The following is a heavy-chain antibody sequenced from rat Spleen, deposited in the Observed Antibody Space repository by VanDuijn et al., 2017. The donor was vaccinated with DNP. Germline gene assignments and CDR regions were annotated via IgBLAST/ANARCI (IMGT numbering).Heavy chain of an antibody. V-gene: IGHV5-20*01. CDR3: TTRGNYGGYDY. CDR1: GFTFSDYY. J-gene: IGHJ2*01. CDR2: IAYDGGIT. D-gene: IGHD1-11*01. Sequence: EVQLVESGGGLVQPGRSLKLSCAASGFTFSDYYMAWVRQAPTKGLEWVAYIAYDGGITYYGDSVTGRFTISRDFAKSTLYLQMDSLRSEDSATYYCTTRGNYGGYDYWGQGVMVTVSS.